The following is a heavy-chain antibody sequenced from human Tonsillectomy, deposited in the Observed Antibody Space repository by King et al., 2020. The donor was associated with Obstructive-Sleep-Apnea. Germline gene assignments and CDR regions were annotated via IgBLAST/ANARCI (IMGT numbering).Heavy chain of an antibody. Sequence: VQLVESGAEVKKPAESLKISCKGSGYRFTNYWIGWVRQMPGKGLECMGIIYPDDSDTRYSPSFQGQVTISADKSTSTAYLQWSSLKASDTAMYYCARHRIRGGGFRDAGTFDIWGQGTMVTVSS. D-gene: IGHD4-23*01. CDR3: ARHRIRGGGFRDAGTFDI. V-gene: IGHV5-51*01. CDR2: IYPDDSDT. CDR1: GYRFTNYW. J-gene: IGHJ3*02.